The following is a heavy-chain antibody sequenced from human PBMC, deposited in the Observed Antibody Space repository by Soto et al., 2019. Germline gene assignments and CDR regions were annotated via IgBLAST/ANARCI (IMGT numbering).Heavy chain of an antibody. D-gene: IGHD2-8*01. CDR2: IWYDGSNK. Sequence: GGSLRLSCAASGFTFSSYGMHWVRQAPGKGLEWVAVIWYDGSNKYYADSVKGRFTISRDNSKNTLYLQMNSLRAEDTAVYYCARDNGQYCTNGVCAPPDYWGQGTLVTVSS. V-gene: IGHV3-33*01. CDR3: ARDNGQYCTNGVCAPPDY. CDR1: GFTFSSYG. J-gene: IGHJ4*02.